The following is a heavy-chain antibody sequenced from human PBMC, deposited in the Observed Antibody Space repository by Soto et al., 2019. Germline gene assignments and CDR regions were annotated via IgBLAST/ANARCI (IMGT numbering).Heavy chain of an antibody. V-gene: IGHV4-59*12. CDR1: GGSINNNY. CDR3: ARGLFSGDAYSGGWYYFDY. D-gene: IGHD3-10*01. CDR2: MYHSGSA. J-gene: IGHJ4*02. Sequence: SETLSLTCTVSGGSINNNYWDWILQPPGKGLEWIGYMYHSGSANYNPSLRSRGIISIGTPKNQFSLELTSVTAADTAVYYCARGLFSGDAYSGGWYYFDYWGQGTLVTVSS.